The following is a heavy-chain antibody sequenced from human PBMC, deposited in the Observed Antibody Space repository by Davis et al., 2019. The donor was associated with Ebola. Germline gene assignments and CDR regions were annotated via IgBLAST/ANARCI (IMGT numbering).Heavy chain of an antibody. J-gene: IGHJ4*02. CDR3: AKEYGSGWYHGYFDY. V-gene: IGHV3-23*01. D-gene: IGHD6-19*01. CDR2: ISGSGSST. Sequence: PGGSLRLSCAVSGFAFSSYAMSWVRQAPRKGLEWVSGISGSGSSTYYADSVKGRFTISRDNSKDTLYLQMDSLRAEDTAVYHCAKEYGSGWYHGYFDYWGQGTLVTVSS. CDR1: GFAFSSYA.